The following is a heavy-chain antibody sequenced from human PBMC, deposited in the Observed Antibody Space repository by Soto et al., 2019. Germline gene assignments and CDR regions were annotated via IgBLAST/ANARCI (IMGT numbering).Heavy chain of an antibody. D-gene: IGHD2-2*01. CDR1: GFTFDDYG. CDR3: ARDSYCSSTSCLESGWFDP. J-gene: IGHJ5*02. V-gene: IGHV3-20*01. CDR2: INWNGGST. Sequence: GGSLRLSCAASGFTFDDYGMSWVRQAPGKGLEWVSGINWNGGSTGYADSVKGRFTISRDNAKNSLYLQMNSLRAEDTALYHCARDSYCSSTSCLESGWFDPWGQGTLVTVSS.